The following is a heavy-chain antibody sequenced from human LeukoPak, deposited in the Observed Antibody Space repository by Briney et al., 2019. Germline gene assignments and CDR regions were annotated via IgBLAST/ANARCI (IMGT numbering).Heavy chain of an antibody. CDR2: IIPIFGTA. D-gene: IGHD3-10*01. CDR3: ARDRYGSGFYLVG. Sequence: SVKVSCKASGGTFSSYAISWVRQAPGQGLEWMGGIIPIFGTANYAQKFQGRVTITTDESTSTAYMELSSLRSEDTAVYYCARDRYGSGFYLVGWGQGTLVAVSS. J-gene: IGHJ4*02. CDR1: GGTFSSYA. V-gene: IGHV1-69*05.